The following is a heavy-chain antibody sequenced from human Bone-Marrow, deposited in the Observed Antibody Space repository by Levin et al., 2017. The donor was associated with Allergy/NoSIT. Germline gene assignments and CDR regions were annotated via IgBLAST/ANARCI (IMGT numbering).Heavy chain of an antibody. CDR1: GFTFSTYP. Sequence: GGSLRLSCAASGFTFSTYPMHWVRQAPGKGLEWVAVIASDGNDKHYTDSVKGRFTISRDNSKNTLYLQMNSLRAEDTAVYFCARDGVIAAAMYYFDYWGQGTLVTVSS. CDR3: ARDGVIAAAMYYFDY. J-gene: IGHJ4*02. V-gene: IGHV3-30-3*01. CDR2: IASDGNDK. D-gene: IGHD6-13*01.